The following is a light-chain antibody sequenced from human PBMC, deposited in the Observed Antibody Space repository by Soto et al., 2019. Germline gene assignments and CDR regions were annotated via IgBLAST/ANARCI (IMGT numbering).Light chain of an antibody. J-gene: IGKJ1*01. CDR2: KAS. V-gene: IGKV1-5*03. Sequence: DFQMTQSPSTLSASVGDRFTITCRASQSISSWLAWYQQKPGKAPKLLIYKASILQSGVPSRFIGSGSGTEFTLTISSLQPDDFATYYCQQYSSNFQMFGQGTKVDIK. CDR1: QSISSW. CDR3: QQYSSNFQM.